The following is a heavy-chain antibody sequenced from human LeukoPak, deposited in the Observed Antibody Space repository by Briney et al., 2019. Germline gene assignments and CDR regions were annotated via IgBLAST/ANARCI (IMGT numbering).Heavy chain of an antibody. V-gene: IGHV3-53*01. Sequence: GGSLRLSCAASGFTVSSNYMNWVRQAPGKGLEWVPVIHAGGTTFYADSVKGRFTISRDNSKNTLYLQMNSLRADDTAVYYCAREVRGDYFDFWGQGTLVTVSS. D-gene: IGHD3-16*01. CDR2: IHAGGTT. J-gene: IGHJ4*02. CDR3: AREVRGDYFDF. CDR1: GFTVSSNY.